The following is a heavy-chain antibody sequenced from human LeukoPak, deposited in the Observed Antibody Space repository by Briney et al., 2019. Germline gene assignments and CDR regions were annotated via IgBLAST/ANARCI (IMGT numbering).Heavy chain of an antibody. D-gene: IGHD6-19*01. CDR1: GFTFSNFA. CDR2: LSGSGSST. J-gene: IGHJ4*02. CDR3: AKTVAGEY. V-gene: IGHV3-23*01. Sequence: PGGSLRLSCIASGFTFSNFAMSWVRQAPGKGLEWVSALSGSGSSTYYADSVKGRFTISRDNSKNTVYLQMNSLRAEDTALYYCAKTVAGEYWGQGTLVTVSS.